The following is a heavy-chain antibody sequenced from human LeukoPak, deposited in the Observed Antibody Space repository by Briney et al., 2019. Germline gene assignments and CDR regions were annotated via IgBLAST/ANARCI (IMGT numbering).Heavy chain of an antibody. Sequence: GGSLRLSCAASGFTFSSYAMHWVRQAPGKGLEWVAVISYDGSNKYYVDSVKGRFTISRDNSKNTLYLQMNSLRAEDTAVYYCARDGGELYYFDYWGQGTLVTVSS. CDR3: ARDGGELYYFDY. V-gene: IGHV3-30-3*01. D-gene: IGHD2-21*01. J-gene: IGHJ4*02. CDR2: ISYDGSNK. CDR1: GFTFSSYA.